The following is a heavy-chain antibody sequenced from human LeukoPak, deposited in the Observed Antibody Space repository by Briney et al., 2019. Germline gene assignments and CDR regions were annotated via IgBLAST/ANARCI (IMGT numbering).Heavy chain of an antibody. CDR2: IYSGGST. CDR3: ARAGDCSGGSCYGWFDP. J-gene: IGHJ5*02. D-gene: IGHD2-15*01. V-gene: IGHV3-53*01. Sequence: GGSLRLSCAASGFTVSSNYMSWVRQAPGKGLEWVSIIYSGGSTFYADSVKGRFTISRDNSKNTLYLQMNSLRAEDTAVYYCARAGDCSGGSCYGWFDPWGQGTLVTVSS. CDR1: GFTVSSNY.